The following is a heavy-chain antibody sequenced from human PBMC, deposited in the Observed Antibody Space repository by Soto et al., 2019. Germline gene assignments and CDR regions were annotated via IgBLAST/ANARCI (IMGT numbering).Heavy chain of an antibody. J-gene: IGHJ3*02. CDR1: GGSISSYY. Sequence: PSETLSLTCTVSGGSISSYYWSWIRQPPGKGLEWIGYIYYSGSTNYNPSLKSRVTISVDTSKNQFSLKLSSVTAADTAVYYCATREAVAGTLGAFDIWGQGTMVTVSS. CDR3: ATREAVAGTLGAFDI. V-gene: IGHV4-59*01. CDR2: IYYSGST. D-gene: IGHD6-19*01.